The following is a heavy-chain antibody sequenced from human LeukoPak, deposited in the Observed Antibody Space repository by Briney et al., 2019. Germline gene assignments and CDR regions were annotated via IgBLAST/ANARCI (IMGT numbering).Heavy chain of an antibody. V-gene: IGHV2-5*01. D-gene: IGHD4-11*01. Sequence: SGPTLVQPTPTLTLTCTFSGFSLSTSGVGVGWIRQPPGKALEWLAFIYWNDDEPYSPSLKSRLTITKDTSKNQVVLTMTNMYPVDTATYFCAHTTTVVLGFDYWGQGTLVTVSS. CDR3: AHTTTVVLGFDY. J-gene: IGHJ4*02. CDR1: GFSLSTSGVG. CDR2: IYWNDDE.